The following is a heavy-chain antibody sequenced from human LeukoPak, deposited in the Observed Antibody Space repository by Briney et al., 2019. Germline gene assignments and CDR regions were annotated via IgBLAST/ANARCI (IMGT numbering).Heavy chain of an antibody. D-gene: IGHD3-9*01. CDR2: INPNSGGT. CDR1: GYTFTGYY. CDR3: ARDPDYDILTGYFNYGMDV. Sequence: GASVKVSCKASGYTFTGYYMHWVRQAPGQGLEWMGWINPNSGGTNYAQKFQGRVTMTRDTSISTAYMELSRLRSDDTAVYDCARDPDYDILTGYFNYGMDVWGQGTTVTVSS. V-gene: IGHV1-2*02. J-gene: IGHJ6*02.